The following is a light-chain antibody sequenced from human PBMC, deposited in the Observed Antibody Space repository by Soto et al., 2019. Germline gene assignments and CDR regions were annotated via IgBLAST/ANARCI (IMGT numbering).Light chain of an antibody. CDR3: HQYGTYPPT. J-gene: IGKJ1*01. CDR1: QSVSYNY. Sequence: ESVLTQSPGTLSLSLGERATLSCRASQSVSYNYLAWSQQKSAQPPRLLIYGASSRATGVPDRFSGSGSGTDFTLTITRLEPEDFAVYYCHQYGTYPPTFGQGTKVEIK. V-gene: IGKV3-20*01. CDR2: GAS.